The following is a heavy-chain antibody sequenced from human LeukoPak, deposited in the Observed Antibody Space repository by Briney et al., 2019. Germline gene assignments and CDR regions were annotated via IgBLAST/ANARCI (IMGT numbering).Heavy chain of an antibody. V-gene: IGHV3-66*02. Sequence: GGSLRLSCAASGFTVSSNYMSWVRQAPGKGLEWVSVICSGGSTYYADSVKGRFTISRDNSKNTLYLQMNSLRAEDTAVYYCARDLQLVGTFDYWGQGTLVTVSS. CDR2: ICSGGST. J-gene: IGHJ4*02. CDR3: ARDLQLVGTFDY. D-gene: IGHD6-6*01. CDR1: GFTVSSNY.